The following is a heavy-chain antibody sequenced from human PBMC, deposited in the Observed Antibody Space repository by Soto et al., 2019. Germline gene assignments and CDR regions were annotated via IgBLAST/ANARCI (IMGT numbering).Heavy chain of an antibody. CDR1: GFTFSSYG. D-gene: IGHD3-3*01. CDR3: AKTPHYDFWTDLLDERGNDYYGMDV. Sequence: QVQLVESGGGVVQPGRSLRLSCAASGFTFSSYGMHWVRQAPGKGLEWVAVISYEGSNKYYADSVKGRFTISRDNSKNTLYLQMNSLRAEDTAVYYCAKTPHYDFWTDLLDERGNDYYGMDVWGQGTTVTVSS. J-gene: IGHJ6*02. CDR2: ISYEGSNK. V-gene: IGHV3-30*18.